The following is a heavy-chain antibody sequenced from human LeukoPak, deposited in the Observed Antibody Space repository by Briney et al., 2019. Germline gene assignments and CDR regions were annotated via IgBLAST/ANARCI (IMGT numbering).Heavy chain of an antibody. J-gene: IGHJ5*02. CDR3: ARGRGSHCTNGVCYFGSWFDP. D-gene: IGHD2-8*01. V-gene: IGHV4-34*01. CDR2: INHSGST. Sequence: SETLSLTCAVHGGSFSGYYWSWIRQPPGKGLEWIGEINHSGSTNYNPSLKSRVTISVDTSKNQFSLKLSSVTAADTAVYYCARGRGSHCTNGVCYFGSWFDPWGQGTLVTVSS. CDR1: GGSFSGYY.